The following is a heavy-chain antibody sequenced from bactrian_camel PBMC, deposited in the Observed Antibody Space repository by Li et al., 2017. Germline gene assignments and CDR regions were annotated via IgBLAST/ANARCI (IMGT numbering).Heavy chain of an antibody. D-gene: IGHD7*01. J-gene: IGHJ4*01. Sequence: HVQLVESGGGSVQSGGSLRLSCAASGYYGYCMAWFRQAPGKGREGLATIDSDKYTTYADSVKGRFTISRDNAKNTLSLQMNSLKPEDMATYYCTRTNGGDWFPQCWGQGTQVTVS. CDR1: GYYGYC. V-gene: IGHV3S26*01. CDR3: TRTNGGDWFPQC. CDR2: IDSDKYT.